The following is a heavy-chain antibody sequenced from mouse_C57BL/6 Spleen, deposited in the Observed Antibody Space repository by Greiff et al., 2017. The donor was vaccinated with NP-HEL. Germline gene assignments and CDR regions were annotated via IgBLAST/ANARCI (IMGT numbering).Heavy chain of an antibody. J-gene: IGHJ3*01. CDR1: GYTFTGYW. V-gene: IGHV1-9*01. CDR2: LLPGSGST. D-gene: IGHD2-4*01. CDR3: ALYYEYDAWFAY. Sequence: QVQLQQSGAELMKPGASVKLSCKATGYTFTGYWIEWVKQRPGHGLEWIGELLPGSGSTNYNEKFTGKATFTAETSSNTAYMQLSSLTTEDSAIYYWALYYEYDAWFAYWGQGTLVTVSA.